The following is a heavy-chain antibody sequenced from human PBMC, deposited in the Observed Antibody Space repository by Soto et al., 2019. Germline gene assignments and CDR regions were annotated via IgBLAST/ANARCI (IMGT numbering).Heavy chain of an antibody. CDR3: ARSRSTGTYSGRFLDY. Sequence: PGGSLRLSCAVSGFTFSGYSMNWVRQAPGKGLEWVSYISGSSSTIDYSDSVKGRFAISRDSSKNTLYLQMHSLRAEDTAMYFCARSRSTGTYSGRFLDYWGQGSLVTVSS. CDR1: GFTFSGYS. V-gene: IGHV3-48*01. D-gene: IGHD1-26*01. CDR2: ISGSSSTI. J-gene: IGHJ4*02.